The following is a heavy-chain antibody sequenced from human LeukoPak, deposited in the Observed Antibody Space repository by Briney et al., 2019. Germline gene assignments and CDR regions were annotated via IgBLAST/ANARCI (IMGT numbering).Heavy chain of an antibody. CDR1: GFTFSSYA. D-gene: IGHD4-17*01. V-gene: IGHV3-23*01. Sequence: GGSLRLSCAASGFTFSSYAMSWVRQAPGKGLEWVSAISGSGGSTYYADSVKGRFTISRDNSKNTLYLQLNSLRAEDTAVYYCAKGGEYEIYYYYYYMDVWGKGTTVTVSS. CDR3: AKGGEYEIYYYYYYMDV. CDR2: ISGSGGST. J-gene: IGHJ6*03.